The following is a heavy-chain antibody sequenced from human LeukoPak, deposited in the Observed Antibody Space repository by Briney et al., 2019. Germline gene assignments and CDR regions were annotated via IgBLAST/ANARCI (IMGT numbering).Heavy chain of an antibody. CDR1: GFTFDDYG. J-gene: IGHJ4*02. V-gene: IGHV3-20*01. CDR2: INWNGGST. Sequence: RPGGSLRLSCAASGFTFDDYGMSWVRQAPGKGLEWVSGINWNGGSTGYADSVKGRFTISRDNAKNSLYLQMNSLRAEDTALYHCARGVFYYGSGTPPLFDYWGQGTLVTVSS. D-gene: IGHD3-10*01. CDR3: ARGVFYYGSGTPPLFDY.